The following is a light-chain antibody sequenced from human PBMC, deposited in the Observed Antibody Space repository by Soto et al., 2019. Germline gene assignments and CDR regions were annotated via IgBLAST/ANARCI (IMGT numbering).Light chain of an antibody. CDR2: EVS. V-gene: IGLV2-14*01. CDR1: SSDVAGYTY. CDR3: SSYTSSSTYV. J-gene: IGLJ1*01. Sequence: QSALTQPASVSGSPGQSITISCTGTSSDVAGYTYVSWYQHHPGKAPKLMIYEVSNRPSGVSNRFSGSKSGNTASLTISGLQAEDEADYYCSSYTSSSTYVFGTGTKLTVL.